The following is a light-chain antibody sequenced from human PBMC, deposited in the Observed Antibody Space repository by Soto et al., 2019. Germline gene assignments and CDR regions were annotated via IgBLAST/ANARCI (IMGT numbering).Light chain of an antibody. Sequence: DIQMTQSPSTLSASVGDRVTITSRASRSISNWLAWYQQRPGIAPKLLIFDASILQSGVPSRFSGSGSGTEFTLSISRLQTDDFATYYCQQYGSFSPITFGGGTKVDIK. CDR1: RSISNW. V-gene: IGKV1-5*01. CDR2: DAS. J-gene: IGKJ4*01. CDR3: QQYGSFSPIT.